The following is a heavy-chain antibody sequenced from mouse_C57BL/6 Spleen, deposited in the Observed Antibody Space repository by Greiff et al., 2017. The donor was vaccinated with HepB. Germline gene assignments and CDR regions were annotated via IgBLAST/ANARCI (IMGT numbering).Heavy chain of an antibody. CDR1: GYTFTSYW. J-gene: IGHJ3*01. V-gene: IGHV1-52*01. CDR3: ARARTGGAWFAY. D-gene: IGHD4-1*01. Sequence: QVQLQQSGAELVRPGSSVKLSCKASGYTFTSYWMHWVKQRPIQGLEWIGNIDPSDSETHYNQKFKDKATLTVDKSSSTAYMQLSRLTSEDSAVYYCARARTGGAWFAYWGQWTLVTVSA. CDR2: IDPSDSET.